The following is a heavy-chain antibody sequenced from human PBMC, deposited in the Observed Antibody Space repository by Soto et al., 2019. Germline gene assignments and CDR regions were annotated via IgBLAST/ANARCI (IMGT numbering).Heavy chain of an antibody. CDR3: AKALFPYGSGSYSFDY. V-gene: IGHV3-30*18. CDR2: ISYDGSNT. J-gene: IGHJ4*02. D-gene: IGHD3-10*01. Sequence: QVQLVESEGGVVQPGRSLRLSCAASGFTFSNYGIHWVRQAPGKGLEWVTVISYDGSNTFYADSVKGRFTISRDNSKNTLYLQMNSLRAEDTAVYYCAKALFPYGSGSYSFDYWGQGTLVTVSS. CDR1: GFTFSNYG.